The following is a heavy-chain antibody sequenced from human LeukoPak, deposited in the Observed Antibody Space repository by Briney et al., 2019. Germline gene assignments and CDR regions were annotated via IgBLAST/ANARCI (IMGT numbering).Heavy chain of an antibody. V-gene: IGHV3-7*01. CDR2: IKQDGSEK. CDR1: GFTFSIPW. Sequence: GGSLRLSCAASGFTFSIPWMSWVRQAPGKGLEWVANIKQDGSEKYYVDSVKGRFTISRDNAKNSLYLQMNSLRAEDTAVYYCARARVVVNRYNWFDPWGQGTLVTVSS. D-gene: IGHD3-22*01. CDR3: ARARVVVNRYNWFDP. J-gene: IGHJ5*02.